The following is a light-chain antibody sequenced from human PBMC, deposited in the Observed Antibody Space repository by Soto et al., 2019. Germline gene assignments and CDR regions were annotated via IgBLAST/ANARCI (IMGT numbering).Light chain of an antibody. CDR2: GNS. J-gene: IGLJ2*01. CDR1: SSNIGAGYD. CDR3: QSYDSSLNVV. Sequence: QSVLTQPPSVSGAPGQRVTISCTGSSSNIGAGYDVHWYQQLPGTDTKLLIYGNSNRPSGVPDRFSGSKSGTSASLAITVLQAEDEADYYCQSYDSSLNVVFGGGTKLTVL. V-gene: IGLV1-40*01.